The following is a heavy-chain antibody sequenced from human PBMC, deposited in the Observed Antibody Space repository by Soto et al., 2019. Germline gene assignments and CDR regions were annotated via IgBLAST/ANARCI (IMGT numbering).Heavy chain of an antibody. V-gene: IGHV3-23*01. J-gene: IGHJ4*02. D-gene: IGHD3-22*01. CDR3: AKEMTSGYYLFDY. Sequence: GGSLRLSCAASGFTFSSYAMSWVRQTPGKGLEWVSTISGTGGSTYYPDSVKGRFTISRDNSKNTVYLQMNSLRAEDAALYYCAKEMTSGYYLFDYWGQGTLVTVSS. CDR2: ISGTGGST. CDR1: GFTFSSYA.